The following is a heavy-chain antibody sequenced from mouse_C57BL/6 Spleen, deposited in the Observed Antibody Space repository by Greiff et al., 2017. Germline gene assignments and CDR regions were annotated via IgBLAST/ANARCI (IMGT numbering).Heavy chain of an antibody. CDR3: ARETSFDY. CDR2: INPSSGYT. CDR1: GYTFTSYW. J-gene: IGHJ2*01. Sequence: VKLMESGAELVKPGASVKLSCKASGYTFTSYWMHWVNQRPGQGLEWIGYINPSSGYTKYNQKFKDKATLTADNSSSTAYMQMSRLTDEDSAVYYCARETSFDYWGQGTTLTVSS. V-gene: IGHV1-7*01.